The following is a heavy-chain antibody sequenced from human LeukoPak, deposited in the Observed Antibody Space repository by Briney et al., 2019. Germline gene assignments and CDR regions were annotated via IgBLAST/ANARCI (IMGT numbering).Heavy chain of an antibody. CDR1: GFTFSSYS. CDR3: ARDLEVVAAVLDY. Sequence: GGSLRLSCAASGFTFSSYSMNWVRQAPGKGLEWVSSISSSSSYIYHADSVKGRFTISRDNAKNSLYLQMNSLRAEDTAVYYCARDLEVVAAVLDYWGQGTLVTVSS. J-gene: IGHJ4*02. V-gene: IGHV3-21*01. D-gene: IGHD2-15*01. CDR2: ISSSSSYI.